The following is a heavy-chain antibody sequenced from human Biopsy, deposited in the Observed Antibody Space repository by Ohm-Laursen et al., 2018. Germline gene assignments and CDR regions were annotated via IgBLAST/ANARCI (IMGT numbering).Heavy chain of an antibody. CDR3: ARVREGGLPDY. CDR1: GYIFTSFG. Sequence: ASVKVSCKGSGYIFTSFGVSWVRQAPGHGLEWMGWVSTYNGNTEYEQKFQGRVTMTTDTSANTAYMELRSLRSDDTAVYFGARVREGGLPDYWGQGILVTVSS. CDR2: VSTYNGNT. J-gene: IGHJ4*02. D-gene: IGHD3-16*01. V-gene: IGHV1-18*01.